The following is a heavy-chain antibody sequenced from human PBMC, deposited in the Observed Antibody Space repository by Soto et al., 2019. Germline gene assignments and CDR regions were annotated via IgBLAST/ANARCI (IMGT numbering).Heavy chain of an antibody. J-gene: IGHJ4*02. D-gene: IGHD2-15*01. CDR2: ISIDGSTT. V-gene: IGHV3-74*01. CDR3: VSGYCSGATCFY. CDR1: GFTFSSSS. Sequence: EVQLVESGGGLVQPGGSLRLSCAASGFTFSSSSMHWVRQAPGKGLVWVSHISIDGSTTSYANSVRGRFTISRDNAENTLYLQMNSLRAEDTAVYYCVSGYCSGATCFYWGQGTLVTVSS.